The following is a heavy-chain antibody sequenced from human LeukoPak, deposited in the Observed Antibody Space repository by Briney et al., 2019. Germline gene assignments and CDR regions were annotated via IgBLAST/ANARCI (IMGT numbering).Heavy chain of an antibody. D-gene: IGHD5-18*01. CDR1: GFRFNSYV. Sequence: GSLRLSCVASGFRFNSYVMNWVRQAPGTGLEWVSAISGNGGSTYYEDSVKGRFTISRDNSKNTLSLQMNSLRAEDTAVYYCAKGIELWLTYFDHWGQGTLVTASS. V-gene: IGHV3-23*01. CDR2: ISGNGGST. CDR3: AKGIELWLTYFDH. J-gene: IGHJ4*02.